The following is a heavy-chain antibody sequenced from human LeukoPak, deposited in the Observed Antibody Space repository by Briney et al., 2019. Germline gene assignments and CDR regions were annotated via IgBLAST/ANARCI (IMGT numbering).Heavy chain of an antibody. D-gene: IGHD1-26*01. V-gene: IGHV1-2*02. CDR1: GYTFTGYY. CDR2: INPNSGGT. CDR3: AREAYSAYAFDI. Sequence: ASVKVSCKASGYTFTGYYIHWVRQAPGQGLEWMGWINPNSGGTNYTQKFQGRVTMTRDTSISTAYMELSRLRSDDTAVYYCAREAYSAYAFDIWGQGTMVTVSS. J-gene: IGHJ3*02.